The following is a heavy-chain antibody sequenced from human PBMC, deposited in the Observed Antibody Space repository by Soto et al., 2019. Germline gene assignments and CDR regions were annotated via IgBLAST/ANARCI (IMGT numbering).Heavy chain of an antibody. D-gene: IGHD6-19*01. CDR3: VRVHADDSSGYDLDY. V-gene: IGHV4-61*03. J-gene: IGHJ4*02. Sequence: QVQLQEAGPGLVKTSETLALNCSVSGASVSSGDYYWSWIRQPPGKGLEWIGYIYFSRATIYDPSLTRRVSISIDTFQNHFSLKLKSVTAAATAVYYCVRVHADDSSGYDLDYWGQGLLVSVS. CDR2: IYFSRAT. CDR1: GASVSSGDYY.